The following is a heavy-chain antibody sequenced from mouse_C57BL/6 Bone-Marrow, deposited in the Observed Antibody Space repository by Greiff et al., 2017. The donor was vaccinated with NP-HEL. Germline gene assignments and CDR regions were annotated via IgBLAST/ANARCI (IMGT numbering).Heavy chain of an antibody. V-gene: IGHV2-2*01. D-gene: IGHD2-4*01. CDR3: ASIYYDYRYYYAMDY. CDR2: IWSGGST. CDR1: GFSLTSYG. J-gene: IGHJ4*01. Sequence: VQLQQSGPGLVQPSQSLSITCTASGFSLTSYGVHWVRQSPGKGLEWLGVIWSGGSTDYNAAFISRLSISNDISKSQVFFKMNSLRADDTAIYYCASIYYDYRYYYAMDYWGQGTSVTVSS.